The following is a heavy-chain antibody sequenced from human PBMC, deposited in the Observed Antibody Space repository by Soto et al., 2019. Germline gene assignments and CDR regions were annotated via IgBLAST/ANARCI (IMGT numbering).Heavy chain of an antibody. CDR3: ARDYARGWCQF. J-gene: IGHJ4*02. CDR1: GFDFSNSG. D-gene: IGHD2-8*02. CDR2: ISFDGDK. Sequence: PGGSLRLSCTASGFDFSNSGIQWVRQTPGKGLGWVALISFDGDKYYVDSVKGRFTISRDNPTNTVYLQMNRLRPEDTGVYYYARDYARGWCQFWGQGTLVTVSS. V-gene: IGHV3-30*03.